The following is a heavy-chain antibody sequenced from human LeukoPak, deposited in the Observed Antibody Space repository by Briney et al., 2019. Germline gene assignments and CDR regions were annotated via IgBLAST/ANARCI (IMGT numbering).Heavy chain of an antibody. CDR2: ISAYNGNT. D-gene: IGHD2-8*01. CDR3: ARDCTNGVCLEY. CDR1: GFTFTSHG. Sequence: GASVKVSCKASGFTFTSHGFTWVRQAPGQGLEWMGWISAYNGNTNYAQKLQGRVTMTTDTSTSTAYMELRSLRSDDTAVYYCARDCTNGVCLEYWGQGTLVTVSS. V-gene: IGHV1-18*01. J-gene: IGHJ4*02.